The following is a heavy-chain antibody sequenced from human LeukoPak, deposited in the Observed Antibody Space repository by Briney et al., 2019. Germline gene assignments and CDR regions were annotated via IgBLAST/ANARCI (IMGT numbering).Heavy chain of an antibody. CDR3: ARVSQKNGVPYYGMDV. D-gene: IGHD3-3*01. CDR2: IYYTGNT. V-gene: IGHV4-59*12. J-gene: IGHJ6*02. Sequence: PSETLSLTCTVSGGSISSYYWSWIRQPPGKGLEWIGYIYYTGNTNYNPSLKSRVTISVDTSKNQFSLKLSSVTAADTAVYYCARVSQKNGVPYYGMDVWGQGTTVTVSS. CDR1: GGSISSYY.